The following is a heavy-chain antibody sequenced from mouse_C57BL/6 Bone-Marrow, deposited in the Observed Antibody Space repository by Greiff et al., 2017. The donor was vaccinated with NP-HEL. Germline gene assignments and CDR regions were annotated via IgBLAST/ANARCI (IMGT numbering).Heavy chain of an antibody. D-gene: IGHD2-2*01. Sequence: EVQVVESGPGLVKPSQSLSLTCSVTGYSITSGYYWNWIRQFPGNKLEWMGYISYDGSNNYNPSLKNRISITRDTSKNQFFLKLNSVTTEDTATYYCARWGGLPWFAYWGQGTLVTVSA. CDR3: ARWGGLPWFAY. CDR2: ISYDGSN. V-gene: IGHV3-6*01. CDR1: GYSITSGYY. J-gene: IGHJ3*01.